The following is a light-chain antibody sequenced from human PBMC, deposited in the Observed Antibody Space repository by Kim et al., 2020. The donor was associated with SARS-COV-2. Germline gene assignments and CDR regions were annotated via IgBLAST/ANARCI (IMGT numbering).Light chain of an antibody. Sequence: PGEKAPRAGRAIQRVSTHLPGYRRNPGKVPGLLIYVASTRAPVIQASFSGSGSGTDLTLTISSLQSKDFAVYYCQQYNNCLPWTFGKGTKVDI. V-gene: IGKV3-15*01. J-gene: IGKJ1*01. CDR1: QRVSTH. CDR2: VAS. CDR3: QQYNNCLPWT.